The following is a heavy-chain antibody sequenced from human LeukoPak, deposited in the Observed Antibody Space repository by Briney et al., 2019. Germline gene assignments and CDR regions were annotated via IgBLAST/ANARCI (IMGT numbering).Heavy chain of an antibody. CDR3: ARQKWDPLTYYYYGMDV. CDR1: GGSISGYY. Sequence: SETLSLTCTVSGGSISGYYWSWIRQHPGKGLEWIGYIHYSGSTYYNPSLKSRVTISVDTSKNQFSLQLSSVTAADTAVYYCARQKWDPLTYYYYGMDVWGQGTTVTVSS. V-gene: IGHV4-59*08. D-gene: IGHD1-26*01. CDR2: IHYSGST. J-gene: IGHJ6*02.